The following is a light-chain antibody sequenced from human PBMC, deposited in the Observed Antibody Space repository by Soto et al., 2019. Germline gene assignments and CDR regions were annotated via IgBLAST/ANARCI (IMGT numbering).Light chain of an antibody. V-gene: IGLV1-40*01. CDR1: SSNIGAGYD. CDR2: GNT. J-gene: IGLJ2*01. Sequence: QSVLTQPPSVSGAPGQRVTISCTGSSSNIGAGYDVHWYQQRPGTAPKLLIFGNTNRPSGVPDRFSGSKSGTSASLAITGLQAEDEGDYYCQSYNTGLSGSVFGGGTKLTVL. CDR3: QSYNTGLSGSV.